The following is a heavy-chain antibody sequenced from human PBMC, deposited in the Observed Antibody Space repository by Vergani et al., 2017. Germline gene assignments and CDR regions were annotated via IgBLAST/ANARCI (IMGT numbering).Heavy chain of an antibody. CDR3: ASLGQQLANY. CDR1: GGSMSGYY. D-gene: IGHD6-13*01. Sequence: QVRLQESGPGLVKPSETLSLTCSVSGGSMSGYYWSWIRQPPGKELEWIGSIHYSENTNYNPSLKTRVTISVDTSKNQFSLTLTSVTAADTAVYYCASLGQQLANYWGQGTLVTVSS. CDR2: IHYSENT. J-gene: IGHJ4*02. V-gene: IGHV4-59*01.